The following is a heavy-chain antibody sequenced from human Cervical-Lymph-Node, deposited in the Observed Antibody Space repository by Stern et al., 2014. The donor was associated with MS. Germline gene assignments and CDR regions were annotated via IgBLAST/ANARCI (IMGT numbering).Heavy chain of an antibody. J-gene: IGHJ4*02. Sequence: VQLVQSGADVKKPGASVKVSCKASGYTFTAYNMHWLRQAPGQALEWMGRLKPQSVVTNYAQKFQDRVTMTRYTSISTGYMELSRLRSNDTAMYYCATRRGCSGGSCSSRSLDYWGQGTLVTVSS. CDR3: ATRRGCSGGSCSSRSLDY. CDR1: GYTFTAYN. D-gene: IGHD2-15*01. CDR2: LKPQSVVT. V-gene: IGHV1-2*02.